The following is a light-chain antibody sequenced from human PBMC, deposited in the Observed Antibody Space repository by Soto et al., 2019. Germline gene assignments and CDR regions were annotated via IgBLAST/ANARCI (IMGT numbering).Light chain of an antibody. CDR3: QQYDNWPLT. Sequence: EIVLTQSPGTLSLSAGERVTLSCRASQSVSSSYLAWYQQKPGQAPRLLIYDASNRATGIPARFSGSGSGTDFTLTISSLEPEDFAVYYCQQYDNWPLTFGQGTKVDIK. CDR1: QSVSSSY. CDR2: DAS. J-gene: IGKJ1*01. V-gene: IGKV3-20*01.